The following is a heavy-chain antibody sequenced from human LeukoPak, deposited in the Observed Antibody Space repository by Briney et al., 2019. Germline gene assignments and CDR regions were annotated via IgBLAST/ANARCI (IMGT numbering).Heavy chain of an antibody. Sequence: GGSLRLSCAASGFTFDDYAMHWVRQAPGKGLEWVSGISWNSGSIGYADSVKGRFTISRDNAKNSLYLQMNSLRAEDTAVYYCAKYADIAAAGKGNYYYYGMDVWGQGTTVTVSS. CDR1: GFTFDDYA. J-gene: IGHJ6*02. CDR3: AKYADIAAAGKGNYYYYGMDV. CDR2: ISWNSGSI. V-gene: IGHV3-9*01. D-gene: IGHD6-13*01.